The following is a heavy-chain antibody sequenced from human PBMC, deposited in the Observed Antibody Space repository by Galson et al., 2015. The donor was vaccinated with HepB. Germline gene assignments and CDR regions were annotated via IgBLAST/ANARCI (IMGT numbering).Heavy chain of an antibody. V-gene: IGHV1-24*01. CDR3: ATAEGWRYYDSSGFGDRAFDI. D-gene: IGHD3-22*01. CDR2: FDPEDGET. J-gene: IGHJ3*02. CDR1: GYTLTELS. Sequence: SVKVSCKVSGYTLTELSMHWVRQAPGKGLEWMGGFDPEDGETIYAQKSQGRVTMTEDTSTDTAYMELSSLRSEDTAVYYCATAEGWRYYDSSGFGDRAFDIWGQGTMVTVSS.